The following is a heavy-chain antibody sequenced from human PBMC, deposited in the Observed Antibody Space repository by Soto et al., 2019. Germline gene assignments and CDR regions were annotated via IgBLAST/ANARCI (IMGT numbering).Heavy chain of an antibody. V-gene: IGHV3-13*01. CDR2: IGTAGDT. Sequence: GGSLRLSCAASGFTFSSYDMHWVRQATGKGLEWVSAIGTAGDTYYPGSVKGRFTISRENAKNSLYLQMNSLRAGDTAVYYCARGASSSSLLFYYYMDVWGKGTTVTVSS. CDR3: ARGASSSSLLFYYYMDV. J-gene: IGHJ6*03. D-gene: IGHD6-6*01. CDR1: GFTFSSYD.